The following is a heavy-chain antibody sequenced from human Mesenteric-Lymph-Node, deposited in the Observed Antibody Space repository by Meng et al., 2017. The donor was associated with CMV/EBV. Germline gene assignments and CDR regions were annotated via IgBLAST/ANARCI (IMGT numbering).Heavy chain of an antibody. J-gene: IGHJ4*02. CDR2: INHSGST. CDR1: GGSFSGYY. D-gene: IGHD6-19*01. CDR3: ARQPDITVAGAVGGFDF. Sequence: SETLSLTCAVYGGSFSGYYWSWIRQPPGKGLEWIGEINHSGSTNYNPSLKNRVTISVDTSKNQFSLKLSSVTAADTAVYYCARQPDITVAGAVGGFDFWGQGSLVTVSS. V-gene: IGHV4-34*01.